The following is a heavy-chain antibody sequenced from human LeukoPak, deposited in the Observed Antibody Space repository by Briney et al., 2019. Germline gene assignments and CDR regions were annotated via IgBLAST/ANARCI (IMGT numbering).Heavy chain of an antibody. CDR3: AREFRVLPDI. J-gene: IGHJ3*02. Sequence: PGGSLRLSCAVSGXTFSSYWMHWVRQAPGKGLVWVSRINSDGSSTNYADSVKGRFTTSRDNAKNTLYLQMNSLRDEDTAVYYCAREFRVLPDIWGQGTLVTVSS. V-gene: IGHV3-74*01. CDR1: GXTFSSYW. CDR2: INSDGSST. D-gene: IGHD2-8*02.